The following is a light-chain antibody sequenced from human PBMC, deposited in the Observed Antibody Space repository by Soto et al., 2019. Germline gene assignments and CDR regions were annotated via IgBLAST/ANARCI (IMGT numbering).Light chain of an antibody. CDR1: QTVTSNY. J-gene: IGKJ1*01. V-gene: IGKV3-20*01. CDR2: AAS. CDR3: QQYSESPRT. Sequence: ENVLTQSPGTLSLSPGERATLSCRASQTVTSNYLAWYQQKPGQTPNLLVYAASTRATGIPDRFSASGSGTDFTLTITRLEPEDFAVYYCQQYSESPRTFGQGTRVEVK.